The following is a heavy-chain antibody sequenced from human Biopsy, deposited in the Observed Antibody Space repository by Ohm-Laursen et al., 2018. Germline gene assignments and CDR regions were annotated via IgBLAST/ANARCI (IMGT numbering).Heavy chain of an antibody. V-gene: IGHV1-18*01. D-gene: IGHD1-14*01. J-gene: IGHJ3*02. CDR1: GGTFSNYA. Sequence: ASVKVSCKASGGTFSNYAISWVRQAPRQGLEWMGWINAYNGDTDYAQKLQGRVSITTDTSTTTTYMELRSLRSDDTAVYYCARDLTRQPRRGAFDIWGQGTLVTVSS. CDR2: INAYNGDT. CDR3: ARDLTRQPRRGAFDI.